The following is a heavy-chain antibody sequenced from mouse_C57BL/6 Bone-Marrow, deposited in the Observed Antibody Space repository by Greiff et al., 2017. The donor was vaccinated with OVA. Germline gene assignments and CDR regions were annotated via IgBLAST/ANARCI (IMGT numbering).Heavy chain of an antibody. D-gene: IGHD1-1*01. CDR2: IDPETGGT. J-gene: IGHJ2*01. CDR1: GYTFTDYE. V-gene: IGHV1-15*01. CDR3: TREHLLLRFSYYFDY. Sequence: QVQLKQSGAELVRPGASVTLSCKASGYTFTDYEMHWVKQTPVHGLEWIGAIDPETGGTAYNQKFKGKAILTADKSSSTAYMELRSLTSEDSAVYYCTREHLLLRFSYYFDYWGQGTTLTVSS.